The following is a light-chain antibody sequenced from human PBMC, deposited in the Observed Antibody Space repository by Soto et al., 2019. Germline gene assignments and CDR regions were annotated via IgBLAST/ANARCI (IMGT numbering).Light chain of an antibody. V-gene: IGKV3-15*01. CDR1: QSVRSN. J-gene: IGKJ2*01. CDR2: GAS. Sequence: EIVMTQSPDTLSVSPGERATLSCRASQSVRSNLAWYQQKLGQAPRLLIYGASTRATGIPARFSGSGSGTEFTLTISSLQSEDFAIFYCQQYNDWPRTFGQGTKL. CDR3: QQYNDWPRT.